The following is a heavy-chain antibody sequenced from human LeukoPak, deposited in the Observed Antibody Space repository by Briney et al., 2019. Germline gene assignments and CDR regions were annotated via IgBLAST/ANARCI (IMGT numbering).Heavy chain of an antibody. D-gene: IGHD6-19*01. CDR3: ARGGAVAGTGSGYDWFDP. J-gene: IGHJ5*02. V-gene: IGHV1-8*03. CDR1: GYTFTSYD. CDR2: MNPNSGNT. Sequence: GASVKVPCKASGYTFTSYDINWVRQATGQGLEWMGWMNPNSGNTGYAQKFQGRVTITRNTSISTAYMELSSLRSEDTAVYYCARGGAVAGTGSGYDWFDPWGQGTLVTVSS.